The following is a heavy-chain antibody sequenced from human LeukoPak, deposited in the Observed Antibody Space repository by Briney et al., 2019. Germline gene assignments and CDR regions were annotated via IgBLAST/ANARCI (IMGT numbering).Heavy chain of an antibody. V-gene: IGHV3-23*01. CDR3: AKKAVAGD. CDR2: ISGTGGST. CDR1: GFTFSDYY. D-gene: IGHD6-13*01. J-gene: IGHJ4*02. Sequence: PGGSLRLSCAASGFTFSDYYMSWIRQAPGKGLEWVSHISGTGGSTYYADSVKGRFTISRDNSKNMLYLQMNSLRAEDTAVYYCAKKAVAGDWGQGTLVTVSS.